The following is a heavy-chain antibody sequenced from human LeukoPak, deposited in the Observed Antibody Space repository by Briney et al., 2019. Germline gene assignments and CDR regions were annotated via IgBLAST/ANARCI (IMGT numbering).Heavy chain of an antibody. CDR1: GFTFSSYE. Sequence: PGGSLRLSCATSGFTFSSYEMNWVRQAPGKGLEWVSYISSSGSTIYYADSVKGRFTISRDNAKNSLYLQMNSLRAEDTAVYYCARDVRIHYYGSGSYSYYGMDVWGKGTTVTVSS. D-gene: IGHD3-10*01. J-gene: IGHJ6*04. CDR3: ARDVRIHYYGSGSYSYYGMDV. CDR2: ISSSGSTI. V-gene: IGHV3-48*03.